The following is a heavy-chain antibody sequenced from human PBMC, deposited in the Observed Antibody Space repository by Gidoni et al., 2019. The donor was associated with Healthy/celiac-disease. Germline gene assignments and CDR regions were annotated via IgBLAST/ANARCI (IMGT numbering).Heavy chain of an antibody. D-gene: IGHD1-26*01. CDR1: GFTFSIYG. J-gene: IGHJ6*03. CDR3: AKDGGSYYSHYYYYMDV. V-gene: IGHV3-30*18. CDR2: RSYDGSNK. Sequence: QVQMVESGGGVVQPGRSLRLSCAASGFTFSIYGIHWVRQAPGKGLEWVAVRSYDGSNKYYADSVKGRFTISRDNSKNTLYLQMNSLRAEDTAVYYCAKDGGSYYSHYYYYMDVWGKGTTVTVSS.